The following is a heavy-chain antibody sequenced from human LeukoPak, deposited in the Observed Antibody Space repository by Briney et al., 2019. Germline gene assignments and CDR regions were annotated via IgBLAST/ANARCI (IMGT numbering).Heavy chain of an antibody. Sequence: SETLSLTCTVSGGSISSYYWSWIRQPPGKGLEWIGYIYYSGSTNYNPSLKSRVTISVDTSKNQFSLKLSSVTAADTAVYYCARSGSSSLYAFDIWGQGTMVTVSS. J-gene: IGHJ3*02. CDR1: GGSISSYY. V-gene: IGHV4-59*01. D-gene: IGHD2-2*01. CDR2: IYYSGST. CDR3: ARSGSSSLYAFDI.